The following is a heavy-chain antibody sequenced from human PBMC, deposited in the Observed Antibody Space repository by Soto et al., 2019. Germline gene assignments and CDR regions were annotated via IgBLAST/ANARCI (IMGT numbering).Heavy chain of an antibody. V-gene: IGHV3-23*01. CDR2: ISDSGGST. D-gene: IGHD3-22*01. J-gene: IGHJ6*02. CDR3: AKEGAVYDSSGYSYYYSGMDV. CDR1: GFTFSSYT. Sequence: GSLRLSCAASGFTFSSYTMIWVRQAPGKGLEWVSFISDSGGSTYYADSVKGRITISRDNSKNTLYLQMDSLRAEDTAVYYCAKEGAVYDSSGYSYYYSGMDVWGQGTTVTVSS.